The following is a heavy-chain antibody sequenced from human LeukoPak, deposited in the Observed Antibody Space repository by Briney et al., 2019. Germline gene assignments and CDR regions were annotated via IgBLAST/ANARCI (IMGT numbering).Heavy chain of an antibody. CDR3: ARVTAMGDFDP. J-gene: IGHJ5*02. CDR1: GYTFTSYD. D-gene: IGHD5-18*01. V-gene: IGHV1-8*03. CDR2: MNPNSGNT. Sequence: ASVKVSCKASGYTFTSYDINWVRQATGQGLEWMGWMNPNSGNTGYAQKFQGRATITRNTSISTAYMELSSLRSEDTAVYYCARVTAMGDFDPWGQGTLVTVSS.